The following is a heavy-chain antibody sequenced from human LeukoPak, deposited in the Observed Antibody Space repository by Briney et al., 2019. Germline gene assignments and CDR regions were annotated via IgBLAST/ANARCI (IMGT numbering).Heavy chain of an antibody. V-gene: IGHV1-46*01. J-gene: IGHJ4*02. CDR3: AKAEYDIGPKSGCRFNS. Sequence: ASVKVSCKASGYTFTSYYMHWVRQAPGQGLEWMGIINPSGGSTSYAQKFQGRVTMTRDMSTSTVYMELSSLRSEDTAVYYCAKAEYDIGPKSGCRFNSWGQGTLVTVSS. CDR1: GYTFTSYY. D-gene: IGHD3-3*01. CDR2: INPSGGST.